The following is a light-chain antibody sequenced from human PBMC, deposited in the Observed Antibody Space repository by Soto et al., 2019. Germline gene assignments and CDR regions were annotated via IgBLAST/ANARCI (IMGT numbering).Light chain of an antibody. J-gene: IGLJ3*02. CDR3: RSDAGRHKLV. Sequence: QSALTQPPAASGSPGQSVTISCTGTSSDIGGYDYVSWYQQHPGKAPKLIIYEVNKRPSGVPDRFSGSKSGNPASLIVSGLQAEDEADYFCRSDAGRHKLVFSGRTNVTVL. CDR1: SSDIGGYDY. CDR2: EVN. V-gene: IGLV2-8*01.